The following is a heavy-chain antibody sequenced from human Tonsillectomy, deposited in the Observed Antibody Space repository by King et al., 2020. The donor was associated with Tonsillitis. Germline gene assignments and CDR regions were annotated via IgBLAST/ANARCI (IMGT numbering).Heavy chain of an antibody. D-gene: IGHD2-15*01. Sequence: QLQESGPGLVKPSETLSLTCTVSGVSISSYYWSWIRQPPGKGLEWIGYIYYSGSTNYNPSLKSRVTISVDTSMNQFSLKLSSVTAADTAVYFCARHLGSWRVEGLRPYYYYYYYMDVWGKGTTVTVSS. CDR3: ARHLGSWRVEGLRPYYYYYYYMDV. J-gene: IGHJ6*03. CDR1: GVSISSYY. CDR2: IYYSGST. V-gene: IGHV4-59*08.